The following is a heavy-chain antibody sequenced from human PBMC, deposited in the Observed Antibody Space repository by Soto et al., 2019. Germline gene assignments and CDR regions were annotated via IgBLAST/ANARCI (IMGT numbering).Heavy chain of an antibody. CDR2: IFYSGST. CDR3: ARGAAGTAMVDS. Sequence: LALTFTVSGGSIRGYYWTWIRQPPGKGLEWLGYIFYSGSTFYNPSLKSRVTMSIHTSKSQFSLQLTSVTAADTAVYYCARGAAGTAMVDSWGQGTLVTVSS. J-gene: IGHJ4*02. D-gene: IGHD5-18*01. CDR1: GGSIRGYY. V-gene: IGHV4-59*01.